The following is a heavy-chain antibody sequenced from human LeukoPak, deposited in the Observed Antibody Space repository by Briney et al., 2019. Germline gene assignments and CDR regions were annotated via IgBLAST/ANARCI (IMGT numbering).Heavy chain of an antibody. CDR3: AKGSKEVLFTRDHYMDV. CDR1: GFTFSSYW. V-gene: IGHV3-7*01. CDR2: IKQDGSEK. D-gene: IGHD3-3*01. Sequence: GGSLRLSCAASGFTFSSYWMSWVRQAPGKGLEWVANIKQDGSEKYYVDSVKGRFTISRDNAKNSLYLQMNSLRAEDTAVYYCAKGSKEVLFTRDHYMDVWGKGTTVTISS. J-gene: IGHJ6*03.